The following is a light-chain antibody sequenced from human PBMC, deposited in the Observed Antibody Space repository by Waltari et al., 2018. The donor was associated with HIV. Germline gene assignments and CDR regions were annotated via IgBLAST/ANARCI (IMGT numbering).Light chain of an antibody. CDR3: MQALEAPLT. Sequence: DVVMTQSPLSLRVTPGEPASISCRSSQSLLSRNGNNYLDWYLQKPGQSPQLLIYVGSNRASGFPDRFSGSGSGTDFTLKISRVEAEDVGVYYCMQALEAPLTFGGGTKVQIK. J-gene: IGKJ4*01. V-gene: IGKV2-28*01. CDR2: VGS. CDR1: QSLLSRNGNNY.